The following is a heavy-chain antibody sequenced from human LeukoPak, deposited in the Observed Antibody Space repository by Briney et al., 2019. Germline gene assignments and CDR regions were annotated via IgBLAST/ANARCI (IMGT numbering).Heavy chain of an antibody. CDR2: ISWNSGSI. CDR1: GFTFDDYA. Sequence: PGGSLRLSCAASGFTFDDYAMHWVRQTPGKGLDWVSGISWNSGSIEYADSVKGRFTISRDNAKNSLYLQMNSLRAEDTALYYCAKGGYYDLDAFDIWGQGTMVTVSS. V-gene: IGHV3-9*01. CDR3: AKGGYYDLDAFDI. D-gene: IGHD1-26*01. J-gene: IGHJ3*02.